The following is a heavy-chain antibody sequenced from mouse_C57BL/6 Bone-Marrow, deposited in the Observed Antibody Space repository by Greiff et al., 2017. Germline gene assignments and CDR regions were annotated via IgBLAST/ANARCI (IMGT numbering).Heavy chain of an antibody. D-gene: IGHD1-1*01. J-gene: IGHJ4*01. V-gene: IGHV1-15*01. CDR3: TGCYYGSSYVDYAMDY. CDR2: IDPETGGN. CDR1: GYTFTDYE. Sequence: VHLVESGAALVRPGASVTLSCKASGYTFTDYEMHWVKQTPVHVLEWIGAIDPETGGNSYNQKFKGKAKLTADKAASTAYMELRILTSEDSAVYYCTGCYYGSSYVDYAMDYWGQGTSVTVSS.